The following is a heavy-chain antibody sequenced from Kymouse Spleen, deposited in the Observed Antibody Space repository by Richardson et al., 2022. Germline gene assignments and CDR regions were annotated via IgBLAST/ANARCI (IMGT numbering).Heavy chain of an antibody. CDR3: ARGPGIAVAGDAFDI. Sequence: QVQLQQWGAGLLKPSETLSLTCAVYGGSFSGYYWSWIRQPPGKGLEWIGEINHSGSTNYNPSLKSRVTISVDTSKNQFSLKLSSVTAADTAVYYCARGPGIAVAGDAFDIWGQGTMVTVSS. D-gene: IGHD6-19*01. J-gene: IGHJ3*02. V-gene: IGHV4-34*01. CDR2: INHSGST. CDR1: GGSFSGYY.